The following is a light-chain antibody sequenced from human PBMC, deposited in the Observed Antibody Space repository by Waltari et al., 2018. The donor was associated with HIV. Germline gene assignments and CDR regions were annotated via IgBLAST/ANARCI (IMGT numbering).Light chain of an antibody. V-gene: IGLV1-51*02. CDR3: ASWDRSLNGGV. J-gene: IGLJ3*02. Sequence: QSLLTQPPSVSAAPGQKVTISCSGGTANIGSNYVSWYQHLPGTAPRLLIYEDDQVSSDIPNIFSGSKAGTSATLTITGLQTGDEGDYYCASWDRSLNGGVFGGGTKLTVL. CDR1: TANIGSNY. CDR2: EDD.